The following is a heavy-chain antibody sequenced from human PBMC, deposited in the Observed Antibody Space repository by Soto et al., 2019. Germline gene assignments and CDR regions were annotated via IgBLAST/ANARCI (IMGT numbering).Heavy chain of an antibody. CDR1: GYSFTSDW. J-gene: IGHJ6*02. V-gene: IGHV5-10-1*01. CDR2: IDPSDSYT. CDR3: ARHSSTYYYDSSGSAMDV. D-gene: IGHD3-22*01. Sequence: GESLKISCKGSGYSFTSDWISWVRQMPGKGLEWMGRIDPSDSYTNYSPSFQGHVTISADKSISTAYLQWSSLKASDTAMYYCARHSSTYYYDSSGSAMDVWGQGTTVTVSS.